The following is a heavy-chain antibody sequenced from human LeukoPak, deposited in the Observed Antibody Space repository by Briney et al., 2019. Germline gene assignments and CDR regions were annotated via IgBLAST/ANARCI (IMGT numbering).Heavy chain of an antibody. J-gene: IGHJ4*01. V-gene: IGHV3-7*03. CDR2: IKEDGSEK. CDR3: VKRYCSGGTCYSAFDY. CDR1: GFTFSSYW. Sequence: PGGSLRLSCAASGFTFSSYWMSWVRQAPGKGLEWVANIKEDGSEKYYVDSVKGRFTISRDNAKNTLYLQMNSLRAEDTAVYYCVKRYCSGGTCYSAFDYWGHGTLVTVSS. D-gene: IGHD2-15*01.